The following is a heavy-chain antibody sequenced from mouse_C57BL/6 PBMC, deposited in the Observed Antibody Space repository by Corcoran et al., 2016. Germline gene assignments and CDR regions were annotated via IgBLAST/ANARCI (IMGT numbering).Heavy chain of an antibody. Sequence: EVQLQQSGPVLVKPGASVKLSCKASGYTFTDYYMNWVKQSHGKSLEWIGVINPYNGGTSYNQKFKGKATLTVDKSYSTAYMELNSLTSEDSAVYYCARSVDDYKAWFAYWGQGTLVTVSA. V-gene: IGHV1-19*01. CDR1: GYTFTDYY. CDR3: ARSVDDYKAWFAY. J-gene: IGHJ3*01. CDR2: INPYNGGT. D-gene: IGHD2-4*01.